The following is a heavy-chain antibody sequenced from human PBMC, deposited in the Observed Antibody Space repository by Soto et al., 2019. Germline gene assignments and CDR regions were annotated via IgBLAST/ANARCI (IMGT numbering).Heavy chain of an antibody. Sequence: GGSMRLSCAASGFTFSSYWMHWVRQDPGKGLVWVSRINSDGSSTSYADSVKGRFTISRDNAKNTLYLQMNSLRAEDTAVYYCARVTSFWSGYPFDYWGQGTLVTVSS. V-gene: IGHV3-74*01. D-gene: IGHD3-3*01. CDR3: ARVTSFWSGYPFDY. J-gene: IGHJ4*02. CDR2: INSDGSST. CDR1: GFTFSSYW.